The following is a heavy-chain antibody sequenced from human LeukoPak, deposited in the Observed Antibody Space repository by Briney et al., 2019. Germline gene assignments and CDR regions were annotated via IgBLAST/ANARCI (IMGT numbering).Heavy chain of an antibody. D-gene: IGHD3-10*01. CDR2: INWNGGST. CDR1: GFTFDDYG. Sequence: GGSLRLSCAASGFTFDDYGMSWVRQAPGKGLEWVSGINWNGGSTGYADSAKGRFTISRDNAKNSLYLQMNSLRAEDTALYHCARVYYGSGSYLFDYWGQGTLVTVSS. V-gene: IGHV3-20*01. J-gene: IGHJ4*02. CDR3: ARVYYGSGSYLFDY.